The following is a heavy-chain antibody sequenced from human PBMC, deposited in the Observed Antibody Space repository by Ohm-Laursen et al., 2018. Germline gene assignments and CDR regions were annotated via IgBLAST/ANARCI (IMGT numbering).Heavy chain of an antibody. V-gene: IGHV1-46*01. CDR3: ARDPDSSSWSLGGWFDP. CDR2: INPSGGST. J-gene: IGHJ5*02. D-gene: IGHD6-13*01. CDR1: GYTFTSYY. Sequence: GASVKVSCKASGYTFTSYYMHWVRQAPGQGLEWMGIINPSGGSTSYAQKFQGRVTMTRDTSTSTVYMELSSLRSEDTAVYYCARDPDSSSWSLGGWFDPWGQGTLVTVSS.